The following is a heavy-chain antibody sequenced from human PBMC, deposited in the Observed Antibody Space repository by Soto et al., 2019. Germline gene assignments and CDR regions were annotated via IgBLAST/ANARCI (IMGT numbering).Heavy chain of an antibody. V-gene: IGHV1-18*01. J-gene: IGHJ5*02. CDR2: ISAYDGNT. D-gene: IGHD3-10*01. Sequence: QVQLVQSGDEVKRPGASVKVSCKTSGYTFTSYGISWVRQAPGQGLEWMGWISAYDGNTNSAQNLQGRLTMTTDTPTTTGYMELRNLRSDDTAVYYCARARLGVASGSQDWVDPWGQGTLVTVSS. CDR3: ARARLGVASGSQDWVDP. CDR1: GYTFTSYG.